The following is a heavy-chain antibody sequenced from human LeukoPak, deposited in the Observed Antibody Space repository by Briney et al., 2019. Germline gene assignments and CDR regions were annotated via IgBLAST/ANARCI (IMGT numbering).Heavy chain of an antibody. CDR2: IHYSGST. V-gene: IGHV4-39*01. Sequence: SETLSLTCTVSGGSISSSSTYYWAWVRQPPGKGLEWIASIHYSGSTYYNPSLKSRVTIAVDTPENQFSLRLSSVTAADTAVFYCYSMGYWGQGTLVTVSS. CDR3: YSMGY. D-gene: IGHD2-15*01. J-gene: IGHJ4*02. CDR1: GGSISSSSTYY.